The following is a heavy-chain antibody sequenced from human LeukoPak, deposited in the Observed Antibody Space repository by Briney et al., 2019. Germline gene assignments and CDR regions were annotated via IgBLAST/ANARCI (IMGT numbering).Heavy chain of an antibody. CDR1: GFTFSSYS. J-gene: IGHJ4*02. V-gene: IGHV3-21*01. CDR2: ISGSTSYI. Sequence: GGSLRLSCAASGFTFSSYSMNWVRQAPGKGLEWVSSISGSTSYIYYADSVRGRFTISRDNAKSSLFLQMNSLRAEDTAVYYCAKDARRTFGLSSGLYRGSYYLDYWGQGTLVTVSS. D-gene: IGHD6-19*01. CDR3: AKDARRTFGLSSGLYRGSYYLDY.